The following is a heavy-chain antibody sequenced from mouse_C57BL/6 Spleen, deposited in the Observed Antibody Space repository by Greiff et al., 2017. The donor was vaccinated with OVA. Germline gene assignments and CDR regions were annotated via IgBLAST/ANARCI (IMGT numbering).Heavy chain of an antibody. CDR1: GFTFSSYT. D-gene: IGHD4-1*01. CDR2: ISGGGGNT. Sequence: EVKVVESGGGLVKPGGSLKLSCAASGFTFSSYTMSWVRQTPEKRLEWVATISGGGGNTYYPDSVKGRFTIPRDNAKNTLYLQMSSLRSEDTALYYCARHGLGSFDYWGQGTTLTVSS. CDR3: ARHGLGSFDY. J-gene: IGHJ2*01. V-gene: IGHV5-9*01.